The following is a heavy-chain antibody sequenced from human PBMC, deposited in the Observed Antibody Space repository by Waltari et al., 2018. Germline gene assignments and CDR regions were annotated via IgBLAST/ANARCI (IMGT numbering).Heavy chain of an antibody. V-gene: IGHV3-15*01. J-gene: IGHJ6*02. CDR3: TATSGIPVGNPSYYYAMDV. D-gene: IGHD6-13*01. CDR2: IKSKTDGGTT. CDR1: GFSFSDSW. Sequence: EAQLVESGGGLVKPGGYLRLSCAGSGFSFSDSWLSWVRQAPGKGLEWVGRIKSKTDGGTTDYATPVKGRISMSRDDSNNSVYLEMIRLKTEDSAIYYCTATSGIPVGNPSYYYAMDVWGQGTTVTVSS.